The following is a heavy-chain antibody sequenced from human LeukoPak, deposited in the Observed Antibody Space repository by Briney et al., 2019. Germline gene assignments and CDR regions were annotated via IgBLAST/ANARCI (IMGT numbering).Heavy chain of an antibody. J-gene: IGHJ5*02. V-gene: IGHV1-18*01. Sequence: ASVKVSCKSSGYTFTTYGISWVRQAPGQGLEWMGWISGYKGHTCYAQKLQGRDTMTTDTSTSTAFMELRSLRSDDTAVYFCARLQGPFIWFDPWGQGTLVTVSS. CDR2: ISGYKGHT. CDR3: ARLQGPFIWFDP. CDR1: GYTFTTYG.